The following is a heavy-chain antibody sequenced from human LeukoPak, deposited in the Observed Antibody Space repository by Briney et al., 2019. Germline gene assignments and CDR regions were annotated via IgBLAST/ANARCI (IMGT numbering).Heavy chain of an antibody. D-gene: IGHD4-17*01. CDR3: AKDLTVTTTSDY. Sequence: GGSLRLSCAASGFTLSDYYMSWIRQAPGKGLEWISYISSSGSTIYYADSVKGRFTISRDNAKNSLYLQMNSLRAEDTAVYYCAKDLTVTTTSDYWGQGTLVTVSS. CDR2: ISSSGSTI. CDR1: GFTLSDYY. V-gene: IGHV3-11*01. J-gene: IGHJ4*02.